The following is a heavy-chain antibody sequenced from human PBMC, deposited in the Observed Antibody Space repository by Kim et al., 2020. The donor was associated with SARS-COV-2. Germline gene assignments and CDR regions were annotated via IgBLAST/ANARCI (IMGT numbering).Heavy chain of an antibody. Sequence: GESLKISCKGSGYSFTSYWINWVRQMPGKGLEWMGRIDPSDSYTNYSPSFQGHVTISADKSISTAYLQWSSLKASDTAMYYCARHVTVGDRDYYGMDVWGQGTTVTVSS. J-gene: IGHJ6*02. CDR1: GYSFTSYW. D-gene: IGHD2-8*02. V-gene: IGHV5-10-1*01. CDR3: ARHVTVGDRDYYGMDV. CDR2: IDPSDSYT.